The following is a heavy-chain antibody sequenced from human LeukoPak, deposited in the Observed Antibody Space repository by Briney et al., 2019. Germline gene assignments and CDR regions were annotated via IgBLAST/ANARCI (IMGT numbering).Heavy chain of an antibody. CDR1: GFTFSRSW. J-gene: IGHJ4*02. D-gene: IGHD3-22*01. CDR2: IKQDGSEK. CDR3: ARFSNDSSRYDFDY. Sequence: GGSLRLSCVDSGFTFSRSWMSWVRQAPGKGLEFVANIKQDGSEKYYADSVKGRFTISRDNAENSVFLQMNSLSAEDTAEYYCARFSNDSSRYDFDYWGQGTLVTVSS. V-gene: IGHV3-7*01.